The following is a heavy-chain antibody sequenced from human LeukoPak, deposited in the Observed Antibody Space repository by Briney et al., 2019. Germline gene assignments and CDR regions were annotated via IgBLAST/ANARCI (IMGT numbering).Heavy chain of an antibody. CDR2: ISHSGIT. CDR1: GGSFSAYY. J-gene: IGHJ5*02. D-gene: IGHD2-2*01. CDR3: ASTQLLTSWFDP. Sequence: PWETLSLTCAVYGGSFSAYYWSWIRQPPGKGLEWIAEISHSGITNFNPSLKSRVTISVDTSKNQFSLKLSSVTAADTSVYYCASTQLLTSWFDPWGQGTLVTVSS. V-gene: IGHV4-34*01.